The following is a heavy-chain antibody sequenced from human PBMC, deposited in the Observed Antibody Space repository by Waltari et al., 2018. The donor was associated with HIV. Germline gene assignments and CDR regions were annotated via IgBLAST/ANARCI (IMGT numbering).Heavy chain of an antibody. CDR3: ARYTTGWYDS. J-gene: IGHJ5*01. CDR1: GYTFTNNA. V-gene: IGHV7-4-1*02. Sequence: QVQLVQSGSELKKPGASVKVSCKASGYTFTNNAVNWVRQAPGQGLEWMGWINTKTVNPTYAQGFTGRFVFSLDTSVSTAYLQISSLKAEDTAFYYCARYTTGWYDSWGQGTLVTVSS. D-gene: IGHD6-19*01. CDR2: INTKTVNP.